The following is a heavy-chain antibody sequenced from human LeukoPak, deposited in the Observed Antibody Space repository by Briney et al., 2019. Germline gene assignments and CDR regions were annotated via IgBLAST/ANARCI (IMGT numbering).Heavy chain of an antibody. J-gene: IGHJ4*02. CDR2: INPNSGGT. CDR1: GYTFTGYY. V-gene: IGHV1-2*02. CDR3: ARGPRMFDVWYFDY. D-gene: IGHD3-10*02. Sequence: SSVKVSCKASGYTFTGYYMHWVRPAPGQGLEWMGWINPNSGGTNYAQKFQCRVTMTRDTSISTAYMELSRLRSDDTAVYYCARGPRMFDVWYFDYWGQGTLVTVSS.